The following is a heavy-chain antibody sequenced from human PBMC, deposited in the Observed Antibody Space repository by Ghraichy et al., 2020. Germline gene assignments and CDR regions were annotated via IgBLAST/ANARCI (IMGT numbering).Heavy chain of an antibody. D-gene: IGHD1-26*01. Sequence: GGSLRLSCAASGFTFSSYSMNWVRQAPGKGLEWVSSISSSSSYIYYVDSVKGRFTISRDNAKNSLYLQMNSLRAEDTAVYYCARDEMRGRIVGAPPSFDYWGQGTLVTVSS. V-gene: IGHV3-21*01. CDR2: ISSSSSYI. CDR1: GFTFSSYS. CDR3: ARDEMRGRIVGAPPSFDY. J-gene: IGHJ4*02.